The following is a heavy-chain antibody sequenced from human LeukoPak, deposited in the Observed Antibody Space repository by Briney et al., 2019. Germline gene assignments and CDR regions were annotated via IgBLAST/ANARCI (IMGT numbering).Heavy chain of an antibody. CDR2: IYHSGNT. V-gene: IGHV4-4*02. D-gene: IGHD6-19*01. Sequence: PSGTLSLTCVVSGGSVSSNNWWIWVRQPPGKGLEWIGEIYHSGNTAYNPSLKSRVTISVDKSKNQFSLKLNSVTAADTAVYYCARDRSSRGIAVAGFDYWGQGTLVTVSS. J-gene: IGHJ4*02. CDR1: GGSVSSNNW. CDR3: ARDRSSRGIAVAGFDY.